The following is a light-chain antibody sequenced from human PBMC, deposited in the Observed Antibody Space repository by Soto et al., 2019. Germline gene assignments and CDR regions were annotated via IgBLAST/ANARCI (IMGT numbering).Light chain of an antibody. V-gene: IGKV3-11*01. J-gene: IGKJ4*01. CDR3: QQRSDWPST. CDR2: DAF. CDR1: QSVGSY. Sequence: EIVLTQSPATLSLSPGDRATLSCRASQSVGSYLGWYQQRPGQAPRLLIYDAFNRATGIPARFSGKGSGTDFSLTISSLEPEDFAVYYCQQRSDWPSTFGGGTKVEIK.